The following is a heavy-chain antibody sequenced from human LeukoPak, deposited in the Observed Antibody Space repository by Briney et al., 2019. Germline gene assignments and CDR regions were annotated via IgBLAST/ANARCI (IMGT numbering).Heavy chain of an antibody. D-gene: IGHD2-21*02. CDR1: GYIFTDYY. Sequence: ASVKVSCKASGYIFTDYYIHWVRQTPGQGLEWMRWINPNSGGTNYGQKFQGRVTMTRDTSISTTYMEVASLTSDDTAIYYCTRGVAVTNSRHFDLWGQGTLVIVSS. CDR2: INPNSGGT. V-gene: IGHV1-2*02. J-gene: IGHJ4*02. CDR3: TRGVAVTNSRHFDL.